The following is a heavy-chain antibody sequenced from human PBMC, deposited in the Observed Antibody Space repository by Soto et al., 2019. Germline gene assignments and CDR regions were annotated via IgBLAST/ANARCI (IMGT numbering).Heavy chain of an antibody. D-gene: IGHD6-19*01. CDR3: ARSRDLMLYSSRPWGMDV. Sequence: GGALRLFCAASGFTFSSYSMNWVRQAPGKGLEWVSSIRSDRSYKYYADSVKGRFTISRDNSKNSLYLQMNSLRAEDTAVYYCARSRDLMLYSSRPWGMDVWGQGTTVTVSS. J-gene: IGHJ6*02. CDR2: IRSDRSYK. CDR1: GFTFSSYS. V-gene: IGHV3-21*01.